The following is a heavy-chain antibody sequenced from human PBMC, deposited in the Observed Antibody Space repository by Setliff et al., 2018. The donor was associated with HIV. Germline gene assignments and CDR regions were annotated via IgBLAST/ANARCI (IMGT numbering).Heavy chain of an antibody. J-gene: IGHJ1*01. CDR3: ARGALGRYSSSWEEYFQH. Sequence: PSQTLSLTCAISGDSVSSNSAAWNWIRQSPSRGLEWLGRTYYRSKWYNDYAVSVKSRITINPDTSKNQFSLQLNSVTPEDTAVYYCARGALGRYSSSWEEYFQHWGQGTLVTVS. D-gene: IGHD6-13*01. V-gene: IGHV6-1*01. CDR2: TYYRSKWYN. CDR1: GDSVSSNSAA.